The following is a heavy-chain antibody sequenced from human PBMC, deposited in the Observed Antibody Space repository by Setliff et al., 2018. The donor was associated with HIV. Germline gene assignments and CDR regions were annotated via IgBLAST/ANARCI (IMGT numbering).Heavy chain of an antibody. J-gene: IGHJ4*02. D-gene: IGHD2-21*01. CDR2: IYYSGST. Sequence: SETLSLTCTVSGDSVSSRSYYWSWIRQPPGKGLEWIGYIYYSGSTNYNPSLKSRVTISVDTSKNHFSLKLSSVTAADTAVYYCARGSVEMATYYFDYWGQGTLVTVSS. V-gene: IGHV4-61*03. CDR3: ARGSVEMATYYFDY. CDR1: GDSVSSRSYY.